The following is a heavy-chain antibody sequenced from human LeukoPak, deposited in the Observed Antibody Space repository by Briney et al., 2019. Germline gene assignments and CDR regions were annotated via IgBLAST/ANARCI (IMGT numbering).Heavy chain of an antibody. CDR2: IYYSVST. Sequence: SETLSLTCTVSGGSISSSSYYWGWIRQPPGKGLEWIGSIYYSVSTYYNPSLKSRVTISVDTSKNQFSLKLSSVTAADTAVYYCAREYSSSSLFDYWGQGTLVTVSS. D-gene: IGHD6-6*01. CDR1: GGSISSSSYY. J-gene: IGHJ4*02. CDR3: AREYSSSSLFDY. V-gene: IGHV4-39*07.